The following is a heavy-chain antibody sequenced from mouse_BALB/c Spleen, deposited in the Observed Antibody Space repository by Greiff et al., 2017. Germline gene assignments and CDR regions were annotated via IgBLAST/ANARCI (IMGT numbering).Heavy chain of an antibody. Sequence: VQLQESGAELARPGASVKLSCKASGYTFTSYWMQWVKQRPGQGLEWIGAIYPGDGDTRYTQKFKGKATLTADKSSSTAYMQLSSLASEDSAVYYCASYGNLYAMDYWGQGTSVTVSS. V-gene: IGHV1-87*01. J-gene: IGHJ4*01. CDR3: ASYGNLYAMDY. D-gene: IGHD2-1*01. CDR1: GYTFTSYW. CDR2: IYPGDGDT.